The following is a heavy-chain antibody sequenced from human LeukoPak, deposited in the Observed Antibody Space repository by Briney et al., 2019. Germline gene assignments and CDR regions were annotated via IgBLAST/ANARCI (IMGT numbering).Heavy chain of an antibody. CDR1: GDSISSGSYY. J-gene: IGHJ5*02. CDR2: IYTSGST. CDR3: ARDGQHYEILTGPRFDP. Sequence: SETLSLTCTVSGDSISSGSYYWSWLPPPAGKGLEWIVRIYTSGSTNYNPSIKSRVTISVDTSKNQFSLKLSSVTAADTAVYYCARDGQHYEILTGPRFDPWGRGTLVTVSS. V-gene: IGHV4-61*02. D-gene: IGHD3-9*01.